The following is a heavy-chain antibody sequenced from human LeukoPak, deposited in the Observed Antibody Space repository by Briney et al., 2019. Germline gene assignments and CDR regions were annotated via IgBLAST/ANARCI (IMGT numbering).Heavy chain of an antibody. D-gene: IGHD2-15*01. J-gene: IGHJ4*02. CDR2: ISPGDSDT. Sequence: GESLKISCKSSGYRFISYWIGWVRQMPGKGLEWMGIISPGDSDTRYSPSFQAQVTISADKSISTAYLQWGSLKASDTAMYYCARRYCSAGSCLDYWGQGTLVTVSS. V-gene: IGHV5-51*01. CDR3: ARRYCSAGSCLDY. CDR1: GYRFISYW.